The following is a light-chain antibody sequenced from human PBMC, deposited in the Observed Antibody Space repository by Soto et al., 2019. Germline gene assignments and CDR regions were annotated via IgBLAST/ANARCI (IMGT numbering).Light chain of an antibody. CDR2: DAS. Sequence: DIQMTQSPSTLSPSVGDRVTIPCRAIRGISAWLAWYQQKPGKAPKLLIFDASSLKSGVPSRFSGSGSGTEFTLTISGLQPDDVATYYCLQYSSHSWTFGQGTKVEIK. CDR3: LQYSSHSWT. CDR1: RGISAW. J-gene: IGKJ1*01. V-gene: IGKV1-5*01.